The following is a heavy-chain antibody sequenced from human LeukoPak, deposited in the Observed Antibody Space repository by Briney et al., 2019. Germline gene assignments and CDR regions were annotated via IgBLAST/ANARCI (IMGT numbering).Heavy chain of an antibody. Sequence: PGGSLRLSCAASGFTFSSYSMSWVHQARGKGLEWVSSISGSGGRIDYADSVKGRFTISRDNSKNTLSLQMNSLTAEDTAVYYCAKNPRLEGWIYFDSWGQGILVTVSS. CDR2: ISGSGGRI. CDR1: GFTFSSYS. D-gene: IGHD1-1*01. CDR3: AKNPRLEGWIYFDS. J-gene: IGHJ4*02. V-gene: IGHV3-23*01.